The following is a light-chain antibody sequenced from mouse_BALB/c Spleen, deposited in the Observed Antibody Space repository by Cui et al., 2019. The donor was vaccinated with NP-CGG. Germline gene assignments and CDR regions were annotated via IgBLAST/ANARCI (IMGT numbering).Light chain of an antibody. CDR1: TGAVTTSNY. J-gene: IGLJ1*01. CDR2: GTN. CDR3: ALWYSNHWV. Sequence: QAGLTQESAITTSPGETVTLTCRSSTGAVTTSNYANWVQEKPDHLFSGLIGGTNNRVPGVPARFSGSLIGDKAALTITGAQTEDEAIYFCALWYSNHWVFGGGTKLTVL. V-gene: IGLV1*01.